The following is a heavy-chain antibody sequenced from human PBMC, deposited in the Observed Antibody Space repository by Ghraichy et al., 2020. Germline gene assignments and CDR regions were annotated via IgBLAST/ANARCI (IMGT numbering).Heavy chain of an antibody. J-gene: IGHJ6*02. V-gene: IGHV4-34*01. CDR2: INHSGST. CDR1: GGSFSGYY. CDR3: ARGDPPELAPPDYDILTGYYKGGMDV. Sequence: SETLSLTCAVYGGSFSGYYWSWIRQPPGKGLEWNGEINHSGSTNYNPSLKSRVTISVDTSKNQFSLKLSYVTAADTAVYYCARGDPPELAPPDYDILTGYYKGGMDVWGQGSTVNVSS. D-gene: IGHD3-9*01.